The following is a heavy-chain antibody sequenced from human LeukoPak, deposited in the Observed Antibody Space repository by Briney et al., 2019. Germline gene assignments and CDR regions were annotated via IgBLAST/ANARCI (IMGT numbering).Heavy chain of an antibody. CDR2: IYSGGST. Sequence: GGPLRLSCAASGFTVSSNYMSWVRQAPGKGLEWVSVIYSGGSTYYADSVKGRFTISRDNSKNTLYLQMNSLRAEDTAVYYCARVSSGWISHFDYWGQGTLVTVSS. CDR3: ARVSSGWISHFDY. J-gene: IGHJ4*02. D-gene: IGHD6-19*01. CDR1: GFTVSSNY. V-gene: IGHV3-66*01.